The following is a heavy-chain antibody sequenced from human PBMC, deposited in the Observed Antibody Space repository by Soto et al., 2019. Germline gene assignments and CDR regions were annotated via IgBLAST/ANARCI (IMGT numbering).Heavy chain of an antibody. Sequence: GSLRLSCAASGFTFSSYAMHWVRQAPGKGLEWVAVISYDGSNKYYADSVKGRFTISRDNSKNTLYLQMNSLRAEDTAVYYCARDYYDSSGYRWIDYWGQGTLVTVSS. D-gene: IGHD3-22*01. CDR2: ISYDGSNK. CDR3: ARDYYDSSGYRWIDY. CDR1: GFTFSSYA. V-gene: IGHV3-30-3*01. J-gene: IGHJ4*02.